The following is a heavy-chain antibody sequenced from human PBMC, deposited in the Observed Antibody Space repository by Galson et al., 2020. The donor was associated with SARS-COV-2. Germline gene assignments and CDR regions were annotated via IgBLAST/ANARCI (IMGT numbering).Heavy chain of an antibody. Sequence: GGSLRLSCAAAGFTFSRYWMHWVRQAPGKGLVWVSRINSDGSTTSYADSVKGRFTISRDNAKNILYLQMNSLRAEDTAVYYCARVSVTMIRGAPDYHYYGMDVWGQGTTVTVSS. J-gene: IGHJ6*02. CDR3: ARVSVTMIRGAPDYHYYGMDV. V-gene: IGHV3-74*01. D-gene: IGHD3-10*01. CDR1: GFTFSRYW. CDR2: INSDGSTT.